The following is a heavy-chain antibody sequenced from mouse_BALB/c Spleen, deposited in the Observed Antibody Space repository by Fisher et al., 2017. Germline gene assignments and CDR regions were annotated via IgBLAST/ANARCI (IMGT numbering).Heavy chain of an antibody. D-gene: IGHD2-1*01. Sequence: RFTISRDNAKNTLYLEMSSLRSEDTAMYYCARGGGNYVPYAMDYWGQGTSVTVSS. CDR3: ARGGGNYVPYAMDY. V-gene: IGHV5-9-4*01. J-gene: IGHJ4*01.